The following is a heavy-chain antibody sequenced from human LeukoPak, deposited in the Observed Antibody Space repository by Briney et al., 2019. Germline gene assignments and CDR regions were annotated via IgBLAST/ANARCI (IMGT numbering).Heavy chain of an antibody. J-gene: IGHJ6*02. CDR2: KFSHDDST. V-gene: IGHV1-46*02. CDR3: ARDSGSFHYDMDV. D-gene: IGHD3-10*01. CDR1: GYNFNSHH. Sequence: GASVNVSCKTSGYNFNSHHVHWVRQAPGQGLEWMGVKFSHDDSTSNAQKFQGRVTMTRDTSTSAVYMELSSLRSEDTAVYYCARDSGSFHYDMDVWGQGTTVIVSS.